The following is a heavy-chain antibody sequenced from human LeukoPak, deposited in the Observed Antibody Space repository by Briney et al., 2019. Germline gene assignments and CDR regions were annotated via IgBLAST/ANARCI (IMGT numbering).Heavy chain of an antibody. CDR1: GLTFRNAW. CDR3: TTDPGDYEIY. Sequence: PGGSLRLSCAASGLTFRNAWMSWVRQAPGKGLEWVGRIKSKTDGGTVDYAPPVKGRFTISRDDSRNTLSLEMNSLKTEDTAVYYCTTDPGDYEIYWGQGTLDTVSS. D-gene: IGHD4-17*01. CDR2: IKSKTDGGTV. J-gene: IGHJ4*02. V-gene: IGHV3-15*01.